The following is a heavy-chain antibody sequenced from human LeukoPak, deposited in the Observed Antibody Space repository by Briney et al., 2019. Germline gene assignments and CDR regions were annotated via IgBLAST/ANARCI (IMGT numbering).Heavy chain of an antibody. V-gene: IGHV3-21*01. CDR3: ARDWGYCSGGSCYSRHYGMDV. CDR2: ISSSSSYI. CDR1: GFTFSSYS. Sequence: GGSPRLSCAASGFTFSSYSMNWVRQAPGKGLEWVSSISSSSSYIYYADSVKGRFTISRDNAKNSLYLQMNSLRAEDTAVYYCARDWGYCSGGSCYSRHYGMDVWGQGTTVTVSS. D-gene: IGHD2-15*01. J-gene: IGHJ6*02.